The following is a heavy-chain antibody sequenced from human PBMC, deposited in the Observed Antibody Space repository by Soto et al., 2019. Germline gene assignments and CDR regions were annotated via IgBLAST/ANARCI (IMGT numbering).Heavy chain of an antibody. CDR3: ARGETGTHYWAMDY. CDR1: GFTFRSHA. V-gene: IGHV3-33*01. Sequence: QLLLVESGGGVVQPGKSLRLSCAASGFTFRSHAMHWVRQAPGKGLEWVGIVWNDGTNKLYGGSVKGRFTISRDNSKNTLSLHMNSLTAEDTAVNYCARGETGTHYWAMDYWGQGALVIVSS. CDR2: VWNDGTNK. D-gene: IGHD1-26*01. J-gene: IGHJ4*02.